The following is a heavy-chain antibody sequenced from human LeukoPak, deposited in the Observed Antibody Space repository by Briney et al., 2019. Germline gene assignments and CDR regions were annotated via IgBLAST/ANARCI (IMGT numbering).Heavy chain of an antibody. V-gene: IGHV3-7*01. CDR1: GFTFSSYW. J-gene: IGHJ4*02. CDR2: IRQDGSEK. D-gene: IGHD3-22*01. CDR3: ARDYYDTTGPPTY. Sequence: PGGSLRLSCAASGFTFSSYWMSWVGQAPGKGLQWVANIRQDGSEKYYVDSVKGRFTISRDNAKNSLYLQMNSLRAEDTAVYFCARDYYDTTGPPTYWGQGTLVTVSS.